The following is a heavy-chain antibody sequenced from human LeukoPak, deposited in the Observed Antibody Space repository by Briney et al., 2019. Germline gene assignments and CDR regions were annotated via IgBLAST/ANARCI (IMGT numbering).Heavy chain of an antibody. CDR1: GYTVTGHY. D-gene: IGHD5-18*01. V-gene: IGHV1-2*02. CDR2: INPNSGVT. CDR3: AKDAYSGFSSSYNMDY. J-gene: IGHJ4*02. Sequence: GAAVKVSCKASGYTVTGHYLHWVRQAPGQGLEWMGWINPNSGVTNYAQKLQGRVTMTRDTSINTAYMELHSLTSDDTAMYYCAKDAYSGFSSSYNMDYWGQGTLVTVSS.